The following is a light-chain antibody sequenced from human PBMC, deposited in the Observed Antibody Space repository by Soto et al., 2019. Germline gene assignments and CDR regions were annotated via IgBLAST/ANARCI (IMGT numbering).Light chain of an antibody. V-gene: IGKV3-20*01. J-gene: IGKJ1*01. CDR2: GAS. CDR1: QSVSNNY. Sequence: EIVLTQSPGTLSLSPGARATLSCRASQSVSNNYLAWYQQKPGQAPRLLIYGASNRATGIQDRFSGSGSGTDFTLTISRLDPEEFAVDDCQQYGSSGTFGQGTKVDIK. CDR3: QQYGSSGT.